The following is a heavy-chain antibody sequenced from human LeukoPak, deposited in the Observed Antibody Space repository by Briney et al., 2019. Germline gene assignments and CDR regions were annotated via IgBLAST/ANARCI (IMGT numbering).Heavy chain of an antibody. CDR3: ARGSSSSWYQAYFGY. J-gene: IGHJ4*02. CDR1: GYTFTSYG. D-gene: IGHD6-13*01. Sequence: GASVKVSCKASGYTFTSYGMNWVRQAPGQGLEWMGWINTNTGNPTYAQGFTGRFVFPLDTSVSTAYLQISSLKAEDTAVYYCARGSSSSWYQAYFGYWGQGTLVIVSS. V-gene: IGHV7-4-1*02. CDR2: INTNTGNP.